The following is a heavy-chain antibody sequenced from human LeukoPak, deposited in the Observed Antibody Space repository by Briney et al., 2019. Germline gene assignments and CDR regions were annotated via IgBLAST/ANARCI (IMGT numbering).Heavy chain of an antibody. CDR3: ARPDTAMVSSGMDV. D-gene: IGHD5-18*01. J-gene: IGHJ6*02. Sequence: ASVKVSCKASGYTSTGYYMHWVRQAPGQGLEWMGWINPNSGGTNYAQKFQGRVTMTRDTSISTAYMELSRLRSDDTAVYYCARPDTAMVSSGMDVWGQGTTVTVSS. CDR2: INPNSGGT. CDR1: GYTSTGYY. V-gene: IGHV1-2*02.